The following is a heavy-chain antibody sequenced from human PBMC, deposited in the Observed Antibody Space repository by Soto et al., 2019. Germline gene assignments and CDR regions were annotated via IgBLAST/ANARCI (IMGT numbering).Heavy chain of an antibody. CDR2: IYYSGST. Sequence: SETLSLTCTVSGGSISSYYWSWIRQPPGKGLEWIGYIYYSGSTNYNPSLTSRVTISVDTSKNQFSLKLSSVTAADTAVYYCARPNHSNGWYYFDYWGQGALVTVSS. D-gene: IGHD6-19*01. V-gene: IGHV4-59*01. CDR3: ARPNHSNGWYYFDY. CDR1: GGSISSYY. J-gene: IGHJ4*02.